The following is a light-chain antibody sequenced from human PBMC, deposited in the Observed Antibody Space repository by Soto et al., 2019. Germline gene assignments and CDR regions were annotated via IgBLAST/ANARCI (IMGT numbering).Light chain of an antibody. V-gene: IGKV3-20*01. CDR2: AAS. J-gene: IGKJ4*01. CDR1: QSVSSNY. Sequence: EIVLTQSPGTLSLSPGERATLSCRASQSVSSNYLAWYQQKPGQAPRLLISAASSRATDIPDRFSGSGSGTDFPLTISRLEPEDFAVYFCQQYGSSPLTFGGGTKVEIK. CDR3: QQYGSSPLT.